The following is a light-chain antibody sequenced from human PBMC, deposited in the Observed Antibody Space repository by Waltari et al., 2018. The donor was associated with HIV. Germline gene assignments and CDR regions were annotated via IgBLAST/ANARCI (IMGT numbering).Light chain of an antibody. V-gene: IGKV3-20*01. CDR1: QSVTSSY. CDR3: QRYGSSYT. J-gene: IGKJ2*01. Sequence: EIVLTQSPGTLSLSPGERATLSCRASQSVTSSYLAWYQQNTGQAPRLLIYGASSRATGIPDRFSGSGSGTDFTLTISRLEPEDFAVYYCQRYGSSYTFGQGTKLEIK. CDR2: GAS.